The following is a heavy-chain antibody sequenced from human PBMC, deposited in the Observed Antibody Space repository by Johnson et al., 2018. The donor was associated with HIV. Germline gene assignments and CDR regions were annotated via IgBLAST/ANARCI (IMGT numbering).Heavy chain of an antibody. J-gene: IGHJ3*02. Sequence: VQLVESGGGVVRPGGSLRLSFAASGFTFDDYDMSWVRQAPGKGLEWVSGINWNGGSTGYADSVKGRFTISRDTAKNSLYLQMNSLRAEDTALYSCARGKLPAALRRGDAFDIWGQGTMVTVSS. CDR1: GFTFDDYD. V-gene: IGHV3-20*03. CDR3: ARGKLPAALRRGDAFDI. D-gene: IGHD2-2*01. CDR2: INWNGGST.